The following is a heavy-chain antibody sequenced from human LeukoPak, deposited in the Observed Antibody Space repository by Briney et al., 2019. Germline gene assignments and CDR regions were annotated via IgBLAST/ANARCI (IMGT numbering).Heavy chain of an antibody. CDR1: GFTFNVYG. CDR3: ARARFGESLYYFYYMDV. D-gene: IGHD3-10*01. V-gene: IGHV3-21*01. J-gene: IGHJ6*03. CDR2: IDTSSGYI. Sequence: GKSLRLSCAASGFTFNVYGMHWVRQAAGKGLEWVSCIDTSSGYINYADSVKGRFTVSRDNAKNSLYLQMNSLRVEDTAVYYCARARFGESLYYFYYMDVWGKGTTVTVSS.